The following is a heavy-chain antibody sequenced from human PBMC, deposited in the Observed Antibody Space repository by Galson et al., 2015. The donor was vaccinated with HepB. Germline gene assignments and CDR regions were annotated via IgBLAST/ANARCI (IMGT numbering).Heavy chain of an antibody. Sequence: TLSLTCAVYGGSFSGYYWSWIRQPPGKGLEWIGEINHSGSTNYNPSLKSRVTISVDTSKNQFSLKLSSVTAADTAVYYCARDFNYRRGYYYYYMDVWGKGTTVTVSS. CDR3: ARDFNYRRGYYYYYMDV. CDR1: GGSFSGYY. D-gene: IGHD4-11*01. CDR2: INHSGST. J-gene: IGHJ6*03. V-gene: IGHV4-34*01.